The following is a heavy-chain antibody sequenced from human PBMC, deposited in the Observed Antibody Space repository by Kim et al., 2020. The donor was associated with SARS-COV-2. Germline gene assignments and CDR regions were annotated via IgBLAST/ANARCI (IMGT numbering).Heavy chain of an antibody. CDR3: ARTRYYDILTGYPTKYYFDY. CDR1: GYTFTSYG. J-gene: IGHJ4*02. D-gene: IGHD3-9*01. Sequence: ASVKVSCKASGYTFTSYGISWVRQAPGQGLEWLGWISAYNGNTNYAQKLQGRVTMTTDTSTSTAYMELRSLRSDDTAVYYCARTRYYDILTGYPTKYYFDYWGQGTLVTVSS. V-gene: IGHV1-18*01. CDR2: ISAYNGNT.